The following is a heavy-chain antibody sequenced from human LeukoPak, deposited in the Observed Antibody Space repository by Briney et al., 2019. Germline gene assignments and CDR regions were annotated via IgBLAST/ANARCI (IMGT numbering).Heavy chain of an antibody. CDR2: ARNKANSYTT. CDR3: ARVRYCSSTSCRGAFDI. V-gene: IGHV3-72*01. D-gene: IGHD2-2*01. J-gene: IGHJ3*02. Sequence: GGSLRLSCAASGFTFSDHYMDWVRQAPGKGLEWVGRARNKANSYTTEYAASVKDRFTISRDDSENSLYLQMNSLKTEDTAVYYCARVRYCSSTSCRGAFDIWGQGTMVTVSS. CDR1: GFTFSDHY.